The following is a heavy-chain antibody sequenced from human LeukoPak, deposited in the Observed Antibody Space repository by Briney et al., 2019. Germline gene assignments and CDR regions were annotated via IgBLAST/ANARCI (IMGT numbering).Heavy chain of an antibody. CDR2: ITPIFGTA. J-gene: IGHJ5*02. CDR3: ARGDYSNYHNWFDP. V-gene: IGHV1-69*05. Sequence: ASVKVSCTASGGTFSSYAISWVRQAPGQGLEWMGGITPIFGTANYAQKFQGRVTITTDESTSTAYMELSSLRSEDTAVYYCARGDYSNYHNWFDPWGQGTLVTVSS. CDR1: GGTFSSYA. D-gene: IGHD4-11*01.